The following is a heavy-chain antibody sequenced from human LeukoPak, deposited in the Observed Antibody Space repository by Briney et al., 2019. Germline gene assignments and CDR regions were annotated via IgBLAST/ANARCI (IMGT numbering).Heavy chain of an antibody. D-gene: IGHD1-20*01. CDR2: ISGDGSDI. CDR3: VSLGGITVTGPYDFDC. CDR1: GFTFSGNW. V-gene: IGHV3-74*03. Sequence: PGRSLRLSCVASGFTFSGNWMNWVRQAPGKGLVWVSRISGDGSDITYADSVKGRFTISRDNARNTLYLQMNSLRVEDTAVYYCVSLGGITVTGPYDFDCWGQGTVVTVSS. J-gene: IGHJ4*02.